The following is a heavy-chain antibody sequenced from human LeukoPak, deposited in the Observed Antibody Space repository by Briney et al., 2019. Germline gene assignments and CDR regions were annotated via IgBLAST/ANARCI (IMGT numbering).Heavy chain of an antibody. D-gene: IGHD5-18*01. Sequence: SETLSLTCTVSGGSISSYYWSWIRQPPGKRLEWIGYIYYSGSTNYNPSLKSRVTISVDTSKNQFSLKLSSVTAADTAVYYCARHMGLGYSYGYPYFDYWGQGTLVTVSS. V-gene: IGHV4-59*08. CDR1: GGSISSYY. CDR3: ARHMGLGYSYGYPYFDY. CDR2: IYYSGST. J-gene: IGHJ4*02.